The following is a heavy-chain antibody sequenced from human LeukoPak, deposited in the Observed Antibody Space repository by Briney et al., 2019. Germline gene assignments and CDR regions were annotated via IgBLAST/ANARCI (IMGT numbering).Heavy chain of an antibody. V-gene: IGHV1-24*01. CDR3: ACRDGYNWDY. D-gene: IGHD5-24*01. CDR2: FDPEDGET. J-gene: IGHJ4*02. Sequence: ASVKVSCKVSGYTLTELSMHWVRQAPGKGLDWMGGFDPEDGETIYAQKFQGRVTMTEDTSTDTAYMELSSMRSEDTAVYYCACRDGYNWDYWGQGTLVTVSS. CDR1: GYTLTELS.